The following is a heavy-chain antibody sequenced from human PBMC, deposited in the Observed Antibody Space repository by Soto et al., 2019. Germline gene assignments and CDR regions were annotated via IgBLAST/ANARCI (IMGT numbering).Heavy chain of an antibody. CDR3: AKDSGYSSSWYNWFDP. J-gene: IGHJ5*02. Sequence: QAQLVESGGGVVQPGRSLRLSCAASGFIFSSYGMHWVRQAPGKGLEWVAFISYDGNNKYYADSVKGLFTISRDNSKNTLDLQMNSLRAEDTAVYYCAKDSGYSSSWYNWFDPWGQGTLVTVSS. CDR2: ISYDGNNK. D-gene: IGHD6-13*01. CDR1: GFIFSSYG. V-gene: IGHV3-30*18.